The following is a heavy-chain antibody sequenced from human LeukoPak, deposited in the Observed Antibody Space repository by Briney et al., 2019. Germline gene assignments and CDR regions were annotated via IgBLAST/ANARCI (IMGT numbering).Heavy chain of an antibody. CDR2: FYTSGST. CDR3: ARGPSGASHYMDV. CDR1: GASISSYY. J-gene: IGHJ6*03. V-gene: IGHV4-4*07. Sequence: PSETLSLTCTVSGASISSYYWSWIRQPAGKGLEWIGRFYTSGSTNHHPSLKSRVTMSVDTSKNQFSLKLTSVTAADTAVYYCARGPSGASHYMDVWGKGTTVTVSS.